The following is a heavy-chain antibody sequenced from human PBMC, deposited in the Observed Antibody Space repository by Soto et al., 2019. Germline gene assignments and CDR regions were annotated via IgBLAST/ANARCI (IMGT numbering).Heavy chain of an antibody. V-gene: IGHV4-30-2*01. J-gene: IGHJ4*02. Sequence: SETVSLTCTVSGGSIGSNPYSWAWIRQQPGEGLEWIGYIYHSGRTDYNPSLKSRVTISVDTSKNQFSLKLSSVTAADTAVYYCASFNYGYCSGGSCYPIDYWGQGTLVTVSS. CDR3: ASFNYGYCSGGSCYPIDY. CDR2: IYHSGRT. CDR1: GGSIGSNPYS. D-gene: IGHD2-15*01.